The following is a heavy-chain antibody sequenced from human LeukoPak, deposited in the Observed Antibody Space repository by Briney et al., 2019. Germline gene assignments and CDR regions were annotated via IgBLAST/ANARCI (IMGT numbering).Heavy chain of an antibody. CDR2: ISTSGST. Sequence: PSETLSLTCTVSGGSISRGNYNWDWLRQHPGKGLEWIGYISTSGSTSYNPSLKSRLTISVDTSKTQFSLKLTSVTAADTAVYYCARGDGSGSYFPAFDNWGQGALVTVSS. V-gene: IGHV4-31*03. CDR1: GGSISRGNYN. CDR3: ARGDGSGSYFPAFDN. J-gene: IGHJ4*02. D-gene: IGHD3-22*01.